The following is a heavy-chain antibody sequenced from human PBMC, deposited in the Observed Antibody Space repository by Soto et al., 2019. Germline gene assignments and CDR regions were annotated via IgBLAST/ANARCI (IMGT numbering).Heavy chain of an antibody. CDR1: GGSISSGRSY. J-gene: IGHJ4*02. CDR2: FYYTGGT. Sequence: PSETLSLTCTVSGGSISSGRSYWGWVRQPPGKGLEWIVSFYYTGGTYSTSYNPSLKLRVTLSVDTSKSQFSLNLRSVTAADTAVYYCASPRQGNYDFLSGYYALDYWGQGTLVTVSS. D-gene: IGHD3-3*01. CDR3: ASPRQGNYDFLSGYYALDY. V-gene: IGHV4-39*01.